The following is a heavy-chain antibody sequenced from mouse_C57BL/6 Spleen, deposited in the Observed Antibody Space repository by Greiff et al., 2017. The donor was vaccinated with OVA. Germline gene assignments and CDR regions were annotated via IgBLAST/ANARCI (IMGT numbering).Heavy chain of an antibody. Sequence: EVKLQQSGPELVKPGDSVKISCKASGYSFTGYFMNWVMQSHGKSLEWIGRINPYNGDTFYNQKFKGKATLTVDKSSSTAHMELRSLTSEDSAVYYCARGGNYVYFDYWGQGTTLTVSS. CDR1: GYSFTGYF. D-gene: IGHD2-1*01. CDR3: ARGGNYVYFDY. CDR2: INPYNGDT. V-gene: IGHV1-20*01. J-gene: IGHJ2*01.